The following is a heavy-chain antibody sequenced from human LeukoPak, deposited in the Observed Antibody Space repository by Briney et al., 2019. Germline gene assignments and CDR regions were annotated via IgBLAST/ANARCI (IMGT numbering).Heavy chain of an antibody. CDR3: AREGSYCVGGDCYSFDF. V-gene: IGHV1-2*02. J-gene: IGHJ4*02. D-gene: IGHD2-21*02. Sequence: ASVKVSCKASGYRFISNYIQWVRQAPGLGPEWMGWMHPGNGNTRYAEKFQGRVTMTRDKSINTAYMDLSSLRSDDTAVYYCAREGSYCVGGDCYSFDFWGQGTLITVSS. CDR2: MHPGNGNT. CDR1: GYRFISNY.